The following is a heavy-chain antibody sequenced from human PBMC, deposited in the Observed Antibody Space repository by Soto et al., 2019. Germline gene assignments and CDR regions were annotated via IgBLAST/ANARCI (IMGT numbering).Heavy chain of an antibody. Sequence: SETLSLTCTVSGGSVSSGSYYWSWIRQPPGKGLEWIGYIYYSGSTNYNPSLKSRVTISVDTSKNQFSLKLSSVTAADTAVYYCARVTVAATEGRYYYYYGMDVWGQGTKVTVSS. CDR2: IYYSGST. J-gene: IGHJ6*02. D-gene: IGHD2-15*01. V-gene: IGHV4-61*01. CDR1: GGSVSSGSYY. CDR3: ARVTVAATEGRYYYYYGMDV.